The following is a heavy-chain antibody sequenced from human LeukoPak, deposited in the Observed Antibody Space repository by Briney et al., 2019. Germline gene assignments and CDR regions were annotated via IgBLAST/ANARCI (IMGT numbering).Heavy chain of an antibody. CDR3: ARHPGNLRDDDSVDY. Sequence: PSETLSLTCTVSGGSISSYYWSWIRQPPGKGLEWIGYIYYSGSTYYNPSLKSRVTISVDTSKNQFSLKLSSVTAADTAVYYCARHPGNLRDDDSVDYWGQGTLVTVSS. V-gene: IGHV4-59*08. D-gene: IGHD3-3*01. CDR1: GGSISSYY. J-gene: IGHJ4*02. CDR2: IYYSGST.